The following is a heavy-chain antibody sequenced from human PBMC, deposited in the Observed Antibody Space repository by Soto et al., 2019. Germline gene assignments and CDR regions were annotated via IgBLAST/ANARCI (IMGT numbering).Heavy chain of an antibody. Sequence: LRLSCAASGFTFSSYSMNWVRQAPGKGLEWVSSISSSSSFIYYADSLKGRFTISRDNAKNSLYLQMNSLRAEDTAVYYCARDLHDYVSFRFDPWGQGTLVTVSS. J-gene: IGHJ5*02. CDR3: ARDLHDYVSFRFDP. D-gene: IGHD3-16*01. CDR2: ISSSSSFI. CDR1: GFTFSSYS. V-gene: IGHV3-21*01.